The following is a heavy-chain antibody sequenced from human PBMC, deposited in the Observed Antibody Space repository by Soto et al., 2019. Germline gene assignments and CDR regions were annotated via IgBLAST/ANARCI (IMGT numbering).Heavy chain of an antibody. D-gene: IGHD3-10*01. V-gene: IGHV3-48*02. CDR1: GFTFSLYS. CDR2: ISRSSTGI. J-gene: IGHJ6*02. CDR3: ARAVTWGLDV. Sequence: EVQLVESGGGLVQPGGSLRLSCAASGFTFSLYSMRWVRQAPGKGLAWVSYISRSSTGIHYADSVKGRFTISRDDATNSMHLQMNSRRDGDTAVYYCARAVTWGLDVWGQGTTVSISS.